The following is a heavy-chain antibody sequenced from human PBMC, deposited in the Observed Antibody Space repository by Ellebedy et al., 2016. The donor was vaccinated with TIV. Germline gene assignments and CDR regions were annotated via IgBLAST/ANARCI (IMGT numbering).Heavy chain of an antibody. J-gene: IGHJ4*02. V-gene: IGHV3-33*08. CDR2: IWSDGNNK. D-gene: IGHD2-8*01. Sequence: PGGSLRLSCAASGFTFGTFGIHWVRQAPGKGLEWVAGIWSDGNNKYYADFVKGRFTISRDNSKNTSYLQMNSLRAEDTAVYYCARGALMIYFDYWGQGTLVTVSS. CDR1: GFTFGTFG. CDR3: ARGALMIYFDY.